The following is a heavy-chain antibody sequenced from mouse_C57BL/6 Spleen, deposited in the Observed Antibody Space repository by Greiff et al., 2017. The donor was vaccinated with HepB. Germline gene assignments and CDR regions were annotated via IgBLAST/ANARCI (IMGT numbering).Heavy chain of an antibody. D-gene: IGHD1-1*01. CDR1: GYTFTDYY. CDR3: AKKGLRGYFDY. V-gene: IGHV1-26*01. Sequence: EVQLQQSGPELVKPGASVKISCKASGYTFTDYYMNWVKQSHGKSLEWIGDINPNNGGTSYNQKFKGKATLTVDKSSSTAYMELRSLTSEDSAVYYCAKKGLRGYFDYWGQGTTLTVSS. J-gene: IGHJ2*01. CDR2: INPNNGGT.